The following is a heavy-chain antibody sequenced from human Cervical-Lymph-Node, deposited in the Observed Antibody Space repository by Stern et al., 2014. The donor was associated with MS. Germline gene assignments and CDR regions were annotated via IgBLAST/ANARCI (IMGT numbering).Heavy chain of an antibody. CDR3: AKDLGRGVVVVPLYGLDV. CDR1: GFTFITYA. D-gene: IGHD2-2*01. CDR2: IMDSGVYT. J-gene: IGHJ6*02. Sequence: GPLLESGGGLVQPGGTLRLSFAASGFTFITYAFSWVRQAPGKGLEWVSRIMDSGVYTYYADSVKGRFTISRDNSKSMLYLEMQSLRAEDTAVYHCAKDLGRGVVVVPLYGLDVWGQGTTVTVSS. V-gene: IGHV3-23*01.